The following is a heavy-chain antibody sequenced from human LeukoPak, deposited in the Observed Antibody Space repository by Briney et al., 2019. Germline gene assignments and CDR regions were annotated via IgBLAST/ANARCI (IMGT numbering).Heavy chain of an antibody. J-gene: IGHJ4*02. CDR1: GFTVSSNY. CDR3: ARGGCSGGSCYYYFDY. V-gene: IGHV3-66*01. D-gene: IGHD2-15*01. Sequence: PGGSLRLSCAASGFTVSSNYMSWVRQAPGKGLEWVSVIYSGGSTYYADSVKGRFTISRDNSKNTLYLQMNSLRAEDTAVYYCARGGCSGGSCYYYFDYWGQGTLVTVSS. CDR2: IYSGGST.